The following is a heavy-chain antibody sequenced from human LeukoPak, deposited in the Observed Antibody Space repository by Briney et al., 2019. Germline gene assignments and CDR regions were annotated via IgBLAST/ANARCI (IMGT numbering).Heavy chain of an antibody. V-gene: IGHV1-2*02. J-gene: IGHJ4*02. CDR2: INPNNDDT. CDR3: ATSWVFGVVAFDY. D-gene: IGHD3-3*01. CDR1: GYTFTGYY. Sequence: ASVKVSCKASGYTFTGYYMHWVRQAPGQGLEWMGWINPNNDDTNFAQKFQGRVTMTRDSSINTAHMELSRLRSDDTAFYYCATSWVFGVVAFDYWGQGTLVTVSS.